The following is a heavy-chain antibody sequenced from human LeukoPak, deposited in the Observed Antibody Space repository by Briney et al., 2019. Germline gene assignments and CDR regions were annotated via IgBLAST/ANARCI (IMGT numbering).Heavy chain of an antibody. J-gene: IGHJ4*02. V-gene: IGHV1-69*01. CDR3: ARELRQQLAYYFDY. D-gene: IGHD6-13*01. CDR2: IIPIFGTA. CDR1: GGTFSSYA. Sequence: ASVKVSCKASGGTFSSYAISWVRQAPGQGLEWMGGIIPIFGTANYAQKFQGRVTITADESTSTAYRELSSLRSEDTAVYYCARELRQQLAYYFDYWGQGTLVTVSS.